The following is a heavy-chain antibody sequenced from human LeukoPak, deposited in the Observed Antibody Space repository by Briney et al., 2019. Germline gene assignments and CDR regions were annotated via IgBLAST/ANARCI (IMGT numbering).Heavy chain of an antibody. V-gene: IGHV3-48*04. CDR3: ARAGSRYCSSTSCYTSY. CDR1: GFTFSSYS. Sequence: GGSLRLSCAASGFTFSSYSMNWVRQAPGKGLEWVSYISSSSSTIYYADSVKGRFTISRDNAKNSLYLQMNSLRAEDTAVYYCARAGSRYCSSTSCYTSYWGQGTLVTVSS. D-gene: IGHD2-2*02. J-gene: IGHJ4*02. CDR2: ISSSSSTI.